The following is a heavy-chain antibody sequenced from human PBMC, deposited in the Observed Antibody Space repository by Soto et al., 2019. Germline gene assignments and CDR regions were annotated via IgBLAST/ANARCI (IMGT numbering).Heavy chain of an antibody. V-gene: IGHV1-69*01. CDR3: ARDGVKQMWLSPLAH. J-gene: IGHJ4*02. Sequence: QVKLGQSGAEVKKPGSSVKVSCKASGDRLRMYAFSWVRQAPGQGLEWMGGIIPFFGKANYSQKFQDKVTITADDSTNSVYLELSSLRHEDTAISYCARDGVKQMWLSPLAHWVQGGLVTVSS. CDR2: IIPFFGKA. CDR1: GDRLRMYA. D-gene: IGHD6-19*01.